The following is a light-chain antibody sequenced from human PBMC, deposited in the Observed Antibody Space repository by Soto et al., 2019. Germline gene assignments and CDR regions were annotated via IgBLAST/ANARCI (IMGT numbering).Light chain of an antibody. CDR3: LLYYDGVRV. J-gene: IGLJ2*01. Sequence: QAVVTQEPSLTVSPGGTVTLTCASSTGAVTSGYYPNWFQQKPGQAPTSLIYSTTNRHSWTPARFSGSLLGGKAALTLSGVQPEDKAEYYSLLYYDGVRVFGGGTQLTVL. CDR1: TGAVTSGYY. V-gene: IGLV7-43*01. CDR2: STT.